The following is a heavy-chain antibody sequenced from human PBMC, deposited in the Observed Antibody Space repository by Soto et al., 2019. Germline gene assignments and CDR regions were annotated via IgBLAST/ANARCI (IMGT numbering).Heavy chain of an antibody. CDR1: GFSFSSYA. J-gene: IGHJ4*02. Sequence: PGGSLRLSCAASGFSFSSYAMHWARQAPGKGLEWVAVIWYDGVNKYYADSVKGRFTISRDNSNNTLYVQMNSLKAEETAVYYCVRDPFLPAAGRLSSLHYCCPGTLGTVSS. V-gene: IGHV3-33*01. CDR3: VRDPFLPAAGRLSSLHY. D-gene: IGHD2-2*01. CDR2: IWYDGVNK.